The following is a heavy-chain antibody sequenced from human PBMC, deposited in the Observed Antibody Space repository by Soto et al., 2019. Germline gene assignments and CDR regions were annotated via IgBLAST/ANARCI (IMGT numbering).Heavy chain of an antibody. CDR3: ASHYDSSSYYYYYGMDV. J-gene: IGHJ6*02. CDR2: IIPIFGTA. D-gene: IGHD3-22*01. V-gene: IGHV1-69*12. CDR1: GGTFSSYA. Sequence: QVQLVQSGAEVKKPGSSVKVSCKASGGTFSSYAISWVRQAPGQGLEWMGGIIPIFGTADYAQKFQGRVTITAVESTSTAYMELSSLRSEDTAVYYCASHYDSSSYYYYYGMDVWGQGTTVTVSS.